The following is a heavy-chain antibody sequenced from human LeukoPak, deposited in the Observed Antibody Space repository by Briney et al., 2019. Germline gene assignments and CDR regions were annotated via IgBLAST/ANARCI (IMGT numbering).Heavy chain of an antibody. J-gene: IGHJ4*02. V-gene: IGHV3-11*04. CDR2: ISSSGSTI. CDR3: LSGSYSFPSGY. Sequence: GGSLRLSCAASGFTFSDYYMSWIRQAPGKGLEWVSYISSSGSTICYADSVKGRFTISRDNAKKSLYLQMNSLRAEDTAVYYCLSGSYSFPSGYWGQGTLVTVSS. D-gene: IGHD1-26*01. CDR1: GFTFSDYY.